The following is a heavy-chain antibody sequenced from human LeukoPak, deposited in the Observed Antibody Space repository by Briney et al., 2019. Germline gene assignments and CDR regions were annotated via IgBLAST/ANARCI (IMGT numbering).Heavy chain of an antibody. CDR2: INPSGGST. CDR1: GYTFTSYE. V-gene: IGHV1-46*01. J-gene: IGHJ6*03. D-gene: IGHD3-9*01. Sequence: ASVKVSCKASGYTFTSYEINWVRQAPGQGLEWMGIINPSGGSTSYAQKFQGRVTMTRDTSTSTVYMELSSLRSEDTAVYYCARAFGYDILTGYYKGYYYMDVWGKGTTVTISS. CDR3: ARAFGYDILTGYYKGYYYMDV.